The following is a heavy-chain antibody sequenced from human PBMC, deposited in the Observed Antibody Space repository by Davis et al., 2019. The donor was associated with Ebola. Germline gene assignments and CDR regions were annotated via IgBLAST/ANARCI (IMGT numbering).Heavy chain of an antibody. Sequence: GESLKISCAASGFTFSNYVMNWVRQAPGKGLEWVSGISGSGGSTYYADSVKGRFTISRDNSKKTLYLQMNSLRAEDTAVYHCAKGMSQYYYDRGYFDHWGQGTLVTVSS. CDR1: GFTFSNYV. V-gene: IGHV3-23*01. CDR3: AKGMSQYYYDRGYFDH. D-gene: IGHD3-22*01. J-gene: IGHJ4*02. CDR2: ISGSGGST.